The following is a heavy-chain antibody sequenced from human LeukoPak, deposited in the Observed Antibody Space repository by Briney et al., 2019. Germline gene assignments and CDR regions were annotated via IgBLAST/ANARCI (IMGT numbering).Heavy chain of an antibody. CDR1: GYNFATYG. Sequence: ASVNVSCKASGYNFATYGFCWVRQAPGHGLEWMGWISANSGKTTYAQKFQCRVTMTTDTSTTTAYMELRTLRPDDTAVYYCAKVAGDRMDYWGQGTLVTVSS. J-gene: IGHJ4*02. CDR2: ISANSGKT. D-gene: IGHD6-13*01. V-gene: IGHV1-18*01. CDR3: AKVAGDRMDY.